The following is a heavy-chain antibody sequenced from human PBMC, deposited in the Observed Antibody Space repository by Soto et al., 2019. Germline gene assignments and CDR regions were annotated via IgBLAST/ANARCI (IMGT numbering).Heavy chain of an antibody. CDR2: ISSNGGST. V-gene: IGHV3-64D*06. Sequence: HPAGSLRLACSASGFTFSSYAMHWVRQAPGKGLEYVSAISSNGGSTYYADSVRGRFTISRDNSKNTLYLQMTSLRAEDTAVYYCVKSRTAKYCTNGVCSAAWGSLYHSGMDVWGQGTTVTVSS. J-gene: IGHJ6*02. D-gene: IGHD2-8*01. CDR1: GFTFSSYA. CDR3: VKSRTAKYCTNGVCSAAWGSLYHSGMDV.